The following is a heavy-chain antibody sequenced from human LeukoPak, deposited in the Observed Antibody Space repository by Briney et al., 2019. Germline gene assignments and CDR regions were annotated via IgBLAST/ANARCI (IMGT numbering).Heavy chain of an antibody. CDR3: ARTYSSSWSYCDS. V-gene: IGHV4-59*12. Sequence: TTSETLSLTCTVSGGSISSYYWSWIRQPPGKGLEWIGYIYYSGSTNYNPSLKSRVTISVDTSKNQFSLKLSSVTAADTAMYYCARTYSSSWSYCDSWGQGTLVTVSS. D-gene: IGHD6-13*01. CDR1: GGSISSYY. J-gene: IGHJ4*02. CDR2: IYYSGST.